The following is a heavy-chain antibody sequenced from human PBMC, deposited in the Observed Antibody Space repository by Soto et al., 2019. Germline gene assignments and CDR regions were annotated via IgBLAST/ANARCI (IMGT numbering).Heavy chain of an antibody. D-gene: IGHD2-15*01. Sequence: QVQLEQSGAVVKKPGASVTVSCKASGYIFTAYSMHWVRRAPGQGLQWMGVVNPSGGSTNYAQKFQGRTTLTRDTTRNTFYMDLSSLTAEDTAVYYCAREENCSDGICYSEYFQRWGQGTLVTVSS. CDR2: VNPSGGST. CDR3: AREENCSDGICYSEYFQR. V-gene: IGHV1-46*01. CDR1: GYIFTAYS. J-gene: IGHJ1*01.